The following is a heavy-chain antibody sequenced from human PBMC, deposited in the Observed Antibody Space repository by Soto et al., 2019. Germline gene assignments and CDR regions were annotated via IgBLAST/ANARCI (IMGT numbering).Heavy chain of an antibody. V-gene: IGHV4-59*01. CDR1: GGSISSYY. J-gene: IGHJ4*02. D-gene: IGHD6-13*01. CDR2: IYYSGST. Sequence: SETLSLTCTVSGGSISSYYWSWIRQPPGKGLEWIGYIYYSGSTNYNPSLKSRVTISVDTSKNQFSLKLSSVTAADTAVYYCARDPIAAAGTFDYWGPGTLVTVSS. CDR3: ARDPIAAAGTFDY.